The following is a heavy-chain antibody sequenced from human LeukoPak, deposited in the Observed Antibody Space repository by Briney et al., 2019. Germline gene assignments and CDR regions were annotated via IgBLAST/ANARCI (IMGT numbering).Heavy chain of an antibody. Sequence: GGSLRLSCAASGFTFSDYYMSWLRQAPGKGLEWVSYISSSGSTIYYADPVKGRFTISRDNAKNSLYLQMNSLRAEDTAVYYCARDLFGSFGEREGDWFDPWGQGTLVTVSS. D-gene: IGHD1-1*01. J-gene: IGHJ5*02. CDR3: ARDLFGSFGEREGDWFDP. V-gene: IGHV3-11*01. CDR2: ISSSGSTI. CDR1: GFTFSDYY.